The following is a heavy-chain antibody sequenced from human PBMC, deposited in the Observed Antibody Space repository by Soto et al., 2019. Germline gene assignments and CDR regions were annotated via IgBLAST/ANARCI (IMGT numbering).Heavy chain of an antibody. J-gene: IGHJ6*02. Sequence: PGGSLRLSCAASGFTLSSAWMSWVRQAPGKGLEWVGRIKKKTDGGTTDFAEPVRYRFAMSRDDSRNTVYLQMNSLNTEDTAVYYCTKVGRYYGVDVWVQGTTVTVS. CDR1: GFTLSSAW. V-gene: IGHV3-15*01. CDR3: TKVGRYYGVDV. CDR2: IKKKTDGGTT. D-gene: IGHD3-9*01.